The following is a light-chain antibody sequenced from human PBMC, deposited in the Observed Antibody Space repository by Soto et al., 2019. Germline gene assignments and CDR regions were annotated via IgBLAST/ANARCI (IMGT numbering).Light chain of an antibody. V-gene: IGKV1-5*01. CDR2: HVS. J-gene: IGKJ1*01. Sequence: DIQMTHSPSTLSASVGDRVTIACRSSQTINNWLAWYQQKPGKAPKLLIYHVSTLESGVPSRFSGSGSGTEFTLTISSLQPDDFATYYCQQYNSFSTLGQGTKVDIK. CDR1: QTINNW. CDR3: QQYNSFST.